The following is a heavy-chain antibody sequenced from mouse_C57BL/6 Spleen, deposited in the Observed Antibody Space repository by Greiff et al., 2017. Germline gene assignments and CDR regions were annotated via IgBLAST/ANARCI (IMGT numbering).Heavy chain of an antibody. CDR3: ARTLYGSSYDWYFDV. J-gene: IGHJ1*03. D-gene: IGHD1-1*01. CDR1: GYTFTGYW. Sequence: QVQLKESGAELMKPGASVKLSCKATGYTFTGYWIEWVKQRPGHGLEWIGEILPGSGSTNYNEKFKGKATFTADTSSNTAYMQLSSLTTEDSAIYYCARTLYGSSYDWYFDVWGTGTTVTVSS. CDR2: ILPGSGST. V-gene: IGHV1-9*01.